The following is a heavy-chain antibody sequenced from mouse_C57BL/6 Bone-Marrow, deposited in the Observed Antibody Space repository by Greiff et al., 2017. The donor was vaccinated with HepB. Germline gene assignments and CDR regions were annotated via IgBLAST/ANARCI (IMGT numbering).Heavy chain of an antibody. CDR2: IRNKANGYTT. V-gene: IGHV7-3*01. J-gene: IGHJ2*01. CDR3: ARYSEGNWYYFDY. CDR1: GFTFTDYY. Sequence: EVQLVESGGGLVQPGGSLSLSCAASGFTFTDYYMSWVRQPPGKALEWLGFIRNKANGYTTEYSASVKGRFTISRDNSQSILYLQMNALRAEDSATYYCARYSEGNWYYFDYWGQGTTLTVSS. D-gene: IGHD2-1*01.